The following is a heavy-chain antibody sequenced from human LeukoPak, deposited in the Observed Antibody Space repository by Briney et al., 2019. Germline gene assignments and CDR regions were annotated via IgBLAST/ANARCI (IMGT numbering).Heavy chain of an antibody. CDR2: INHSGST. V-gene: IGHV4-34*01. Sequence: SETLSLTCAVYGGSFSGYYWSWIRQPPGKGLEWIGEINHSGSTNYNPSLKSRVTISVDTSKNQFSLRLSSVTAADTAVYYCARVRATFYCSSTSCYAGDYYYYMDVWGKGTTVTVSS. D-gene: IGHD2-2*01. CDR3: ARVRATFYCSSTSCYAGDYYYYMDV. CDR1: GGSFSGYY. J-gene: IGHJ6*03.